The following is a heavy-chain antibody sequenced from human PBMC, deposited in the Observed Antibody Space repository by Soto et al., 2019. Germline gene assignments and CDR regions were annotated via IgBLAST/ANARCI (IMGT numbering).Heavy chain of an antibody. Sequence: QVQLQESGPGLVKPSETLSLTCSVSGGSVSSGGYSWSWIRQPPGKGLEWIGSIHYRGSANYNPSLKSRVIVSLDTSMTQFSLRLNSVTAADTAVYYCAREDGWSCRSTAYSKFYFDYWGQGTLVTVSS. CDR1: GGSVSSGGYS. CDR2: IHYRGSA. V-gene: IGHV4-61*08. D-gene: IGHD4-4*01. J-gene: IGHJ4*02. CDR3: AREDGWSCRSTAYSKFYFDY.